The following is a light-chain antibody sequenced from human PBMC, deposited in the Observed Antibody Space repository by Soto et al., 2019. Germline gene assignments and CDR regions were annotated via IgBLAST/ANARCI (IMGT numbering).Light chain of an antibody. CDR2: EVS. CDR3: SSYTSRSTWV. CDR1: SSDVGGYKF. V-gene: IGLV2-14*01. J-gene: IGLJ3*02. Sequence: QSALTQTASVSGSPGQSITISCTGTSSDVGGYKFVSWYQQHPGKAPKLMIYEVSNRPSGVSNRFSGSKSGNTASLTISGLQAEDEADYYCSSYTSRSTWVFGGGTKLTVL.